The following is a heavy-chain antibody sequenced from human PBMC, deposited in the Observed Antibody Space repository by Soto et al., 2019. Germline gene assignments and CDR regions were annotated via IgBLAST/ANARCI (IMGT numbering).Heavy chain of an antibody. J-gene: IGHJ4*02. Sequence: ASVKVSCKASGYTFTSYYMHLVRQAPGQGLEWMGIINPSGGSTSYAQKFQGRATMTRDTSTSTVYMELSSLRSEDTAVYYCARDSSGDVDYWGQGTLVTVSS. CDR1: GYTFTSYY. CDR2: INPSGGST. V-gene: IGHV1-46*01. CDR3: ARDSSGDVDY. D-gene: IGHD6-19*01.